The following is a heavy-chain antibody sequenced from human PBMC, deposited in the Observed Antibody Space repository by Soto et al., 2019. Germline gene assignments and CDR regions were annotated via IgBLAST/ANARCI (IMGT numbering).Heavy chain of an antibody. V-gene: IGHV5-51*01. CDR2: IYPGDSDT. Sequence: PGESLKISCKGSGYSFTSYWIGWVRQMPGKGLEWMGIIYPGDSDTRYSPSFQGQVTISADKSISTAYLQWSSLKASDTAMYYCARPRPHCGGDCPVIGTDAFDIWGQGTMVTVSS. D-gene: IGHD2-21*02. J-gene: IGHJ3*02. CDR1: GYSFTSYW. CDR3: ARPRPHCGGDCPVIGTDAFDI.